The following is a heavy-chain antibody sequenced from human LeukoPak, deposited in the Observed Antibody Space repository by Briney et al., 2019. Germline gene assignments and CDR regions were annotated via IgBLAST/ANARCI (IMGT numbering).Heavy chain of an antibody. CDR1: GFTFSSYA. CDR3: AKDFLTYGDESVLDFDY. CDR2: ISGSGGST. V-gene: IGHV3-23*01. J-gene: IGHJ4*02. Sequence: PGGSLRLSCAASGFTFSSYAMSWVRQAPGKGLEWVSAISGSGGSTYYADSVKGRFTISRDNSKNTLYLQMNSLRAEDTAVYYCAKDFLTYGDESVLDFDYWGQGTLVTVSS. D-gene: IGHD4-17*01.